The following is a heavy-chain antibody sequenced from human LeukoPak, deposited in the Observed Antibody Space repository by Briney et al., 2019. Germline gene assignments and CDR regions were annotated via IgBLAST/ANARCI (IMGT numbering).Heavy chain of an antibody. CDR1: GGSFSGYY. CDR3: ARAGYYYGSGSYLKYFQH. D-gene: IGHD3-10*01. CDR2: INHSGST. V-gene: IGHV4-34*01. J-gene: IGHJ1*01. Sequence: SETLSLICAVYGGSFSGYYWSWIRQPPGKGLEWIGEINHSGSTNYNPSLKSRVTISVDTSKNQFSLKLSSVTAADTAVYYCARAGYYYGSGSYLKYFQHWGQGTLVTVSS.